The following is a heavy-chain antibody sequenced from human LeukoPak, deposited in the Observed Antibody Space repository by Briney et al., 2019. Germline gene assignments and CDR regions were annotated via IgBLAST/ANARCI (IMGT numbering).Heavy chain of an antibody. CDR1: GGSISSGGYY. CDR2: IYYSGST. Sequence: PSETLSLTCTVSGGSISSGGYYWSWIRQHPGKGLEWIGYIYYSGSTYYNPSLKSRVTISVDTSKNQFSLKLSSVTAADTAVYYCARDGGTCCSGGSCYFDPWGQGTLVTVSS. J-gene: IGHJ5*02. V-gene: IGHV4-31*03. D-gene: IGHD2-15*01. CDR3: ARDGGTCCSGGSCYFDP.